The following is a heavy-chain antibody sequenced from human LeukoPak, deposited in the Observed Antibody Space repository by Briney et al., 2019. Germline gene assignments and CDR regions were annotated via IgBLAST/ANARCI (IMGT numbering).Heavy chain of an antibody. CDR1: GFNFGSYS. V-gene: IGHV3-48*01. D-gene: IGHD5-18*01. Sequence: QSGGSLRLSCAASGFNFGSYSMTWVRQAPGKGLEWVSYISSSSSTIYYADSVKSRFTISRDNAKNSLYLQMNSLRAEDTAVYYCAREVWGYSYGYRDHMDVWGKGTTVTVSS. CDR3: AREVWGYSYGYRDHMDV. J-gene: IGHJ6*03. CDR2: ISSSSSTI.